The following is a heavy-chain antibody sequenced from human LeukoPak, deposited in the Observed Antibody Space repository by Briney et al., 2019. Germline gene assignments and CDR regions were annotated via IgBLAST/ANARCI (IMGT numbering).Heavy chain of an antibody. CDR1: GGSISSSSYY. V-gene: IGHV4-39*01. J-gene: IGHJ4*02. Sequence: SETLSLTCTVFGGSISSSSYYWGWIRQPPGKGQEWIGSIYYSGSTYYNPSLKSRVTISVDTSKNQFSLKLSSVTAADTAVYYCARHDHIAVAGDDRFDYWGQGTLVTVSS. D-gene: IGHD6-19*01. CDR2: IYYSGST. CDR3: ARHDHIAVAGDDRFDY.